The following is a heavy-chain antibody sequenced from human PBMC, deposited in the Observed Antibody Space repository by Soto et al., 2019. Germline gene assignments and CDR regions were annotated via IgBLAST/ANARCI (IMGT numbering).Heavy chain of an antibody. CDR2: IVVGSGNT. V-gene: IGHV1-58*01. Sequence: SVKVSCKASGFTFTSSAVQWVRQARGQRLEWIGWIVVGSGNTNYAQKFQERVTITRYMSTSTAYMELSSLRSEDTAVYYCARDGGYSHGMDVWGQGTTVTVSS. CDR3: ARDGGYSHGMDV. CDR1: GFTFTSSA. D-gene: IGHD3-16*01. J-gene: IGHJ6*02.